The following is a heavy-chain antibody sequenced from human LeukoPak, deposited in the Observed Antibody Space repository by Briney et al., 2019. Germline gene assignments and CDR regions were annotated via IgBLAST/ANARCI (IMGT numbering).Heavy chain of an antibody. V-gene: IGHV3-21*01. D-gene: IGHD3-22*01. CDR1: GFTFSSYS. J-gene: IGHJ4*02. Sequence: GGSLRLSCAASGFTFSSYSMNWVRQAPGKGLEWVSSISSSSSYIYYADSVKGRFTISRDNAKNSLYQQMNSLRAEDTAVYYCARDYDSSGYYPMFDYWGQGTLVTVSS. CDR2: ISSSSSYI. CDR3: ARDYDSSGYYPMFDY.